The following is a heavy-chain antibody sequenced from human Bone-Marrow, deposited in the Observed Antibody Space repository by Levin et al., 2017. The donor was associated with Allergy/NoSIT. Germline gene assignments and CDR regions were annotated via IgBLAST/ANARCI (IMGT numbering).Heavy chain of an antibody. CDR2: ISYDGSNK. Sequence: LSLTCAASGFTFSTYGMHWVRQAPGKGLEWVAVISYDGSNKYYADSVKGRFTISRDNSKNTLYLQMNSLRAEDTAVYYCVKDKSRDPPHSSGWQDWGQGTLVTVSS. CDR3: VKDKSRDPPHSSGWQD. J-gene: IGHJ4*02. V-gene: IGHV3-30*18. D-gene: IGHD6-19*01. CDR1: GFTFSTYG.